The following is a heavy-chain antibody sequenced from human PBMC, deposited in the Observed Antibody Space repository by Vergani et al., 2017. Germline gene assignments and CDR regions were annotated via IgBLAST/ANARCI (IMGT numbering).Heavy chain of an antibody. CDR1: GGSISSYY. J-gene: IGHJ4*02. CDR2: IYYSGST. CDR3: ATHQYYYDSSGSFDY. D-gene: IGHD3-22*01. V-gene: IGHV4-59*01. Sequence: QVQLQESGPGLVKPSETLSLTCTVSGGSISSYYWSWIRQPPGKGLEWIGYIYYSGSTNYNPSLKSRVTISVDKSKNQFSLKLSSVTAADTAVYYCATHQYYYDSSGSFDYWGQGTLVTVSS.